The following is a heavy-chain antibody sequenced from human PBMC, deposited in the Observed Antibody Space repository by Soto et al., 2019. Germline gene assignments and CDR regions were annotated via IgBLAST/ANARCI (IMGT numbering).Heavy chain of an antibody. CDR2: IYYSAST. J-gene: IGHJ4*02. Sequence: QVQLQESGPGLVKPSETLSLTCTVSGASITSHYWSWIRQPPGKRLEWIGYIYYSASTNYNPSLKSRGTMSVDTSKNQYSMRLTSVTAADTAVYYCARDGAPVPDWGQGTLVTVSS. V-gene: IGHV4-59*11. D-gene: IGHD1-26*01. CDR1: GASITSHY. CDR3: ARDGAPVPD.